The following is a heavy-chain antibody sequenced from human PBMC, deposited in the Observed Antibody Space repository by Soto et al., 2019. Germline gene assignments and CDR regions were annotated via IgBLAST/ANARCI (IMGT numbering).Heavy chain of an antibody. D-gene: IGHD2-15*01. V-gene: IGHV1-69*13. J-gene: IGHJ6*02. CDR3: GRYCSGGSCHTLDYYGMDV. CDR1: GGTFRNHG. Sequence: SVKVSCKASGGTFRNHGIGWVRQAPGQGLEWMGGIIPVFGTTNYAQKFQGRVTITADESTSTAYIEVSSLRSEDTAMFYCGRYCSGGSCHTLDYYGMDVWGQGTTVTVSS. CDR2: IIPVFGTT.